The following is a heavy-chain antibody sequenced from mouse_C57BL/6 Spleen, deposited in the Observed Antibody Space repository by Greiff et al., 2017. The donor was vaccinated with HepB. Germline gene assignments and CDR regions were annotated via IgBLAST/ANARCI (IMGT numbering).Heavy chain of an antibody. CDR2: IYPGNSDT. D-gene: IGHD2-4*01. V-gene: IGHV1-5*01. CDR1: GYTFTSYW. J-gene: IGHJ1*03. CDR3: RGTYDYDEGEWYFDV. Sequence: VQLQQSGTVLARPGASVKMSCKTSGYTFTSYWMHWVKQRPGQGLEWIGAIYPGNSDTSYNQKFKGKAKLTAVTSASTAYMELSSLTNEDSAVYYCRGTYDYDEGEWYFDVWGTGTTVTVSS.